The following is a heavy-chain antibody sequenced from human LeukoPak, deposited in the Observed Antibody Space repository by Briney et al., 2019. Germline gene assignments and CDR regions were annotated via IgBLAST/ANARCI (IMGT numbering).Heavy chain of an antibody. Sequence: PSETLSLTCAVSGGSISSSNWWSWVRQPPGKGLEWIGEIYHSGSTNYNPSLKSRVTISVDTSKNQFSLKLSSVTAADTAVYYCARLPYYYDSSGYYGPFDYWGQGTLVTVSS. CDR2: IYHSGST. CDR1: GGSISSSNW. CDR3: ARLPYYYDSSGYYGPFDY. J-gene: IGHJ4*02. D-gene: IGHD3-22*01. V-gene: IGHV4-4*02.